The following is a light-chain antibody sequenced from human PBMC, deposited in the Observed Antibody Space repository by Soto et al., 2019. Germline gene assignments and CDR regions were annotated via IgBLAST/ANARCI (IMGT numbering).Light chain of an antibody. Sequence: QSVLTQPPSVSGSPGQSVAISCTGTSSDVGGYNRVSWYQQAPGKATKLLIYDVSNRPSGGSTRFAGSKSGNTASLTISGLQADDEADYYCTSYASGSAYVFGPGTKLTVL. CDR3: TSYASGSAYV. CDR1: SSDVGGYNR. J-gene: IGLJ1*01. CDR2: DVS. V-gene: IGLV2-18*02.